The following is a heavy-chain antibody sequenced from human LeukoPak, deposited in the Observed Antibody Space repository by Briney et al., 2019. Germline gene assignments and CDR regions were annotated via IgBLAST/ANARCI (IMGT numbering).Heavy chain of an antibody. V-gene: IGHV3-21*01. J-gene: IGHJ3*02. CDR1: GFTFNIYS. CDR2: ISSSSTYI. CDR3: ARVLGYYCSYTLCAFDI. Sequence: GGSLRLSCAASGFTFNIYSMIWVRQASGKGLEWVSSISSSSTYIYYADSVKGRFTISRDNAKNSLNLQMNSLRAEDTAVYYCARVLGYYCSYTLCAFDIWGQGTVVTVSS. D-gene: IGHD2-15*01.